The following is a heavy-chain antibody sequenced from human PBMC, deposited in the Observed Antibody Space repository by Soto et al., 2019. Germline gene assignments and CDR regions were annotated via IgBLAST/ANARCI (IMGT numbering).Heavy chain of an antibody. CDR2: ISGSGCSA. D-gene: IGHD2-21*01. CDR1: GFTFSNYA. Sequence: GGSLRLSCAASGFTFSNYAMTWVRQGPGKGLEWVSAISGSGCSAYYADSVNGLFTISRDDTNNTQLLQMNSLAADDSGLYYGATVPYSGATVPVAIGFDPWGPGTMVTVSS. J-gene: IGHJ5*02. CDR3: ATVPYSGATVPVAIGFDP. V-gene: IGHV3-23*01.